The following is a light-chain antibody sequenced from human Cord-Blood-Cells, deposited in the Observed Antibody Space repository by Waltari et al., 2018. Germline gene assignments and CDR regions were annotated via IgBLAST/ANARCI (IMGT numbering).Light chain of an antibody. CDR3: CSYAGSSTYV. V-gene: IGLV2-23*01. CDR1: SRDVGSYNL. J-gene: IGLJ1*01. Sequence: QSALTQPASVSGSPGQSITIPCTGNSRDVGSYNLVSWYQQHPGKAPKLMIYEGSKRPSGVSNRFSGSKSGNTASLTISGLQAEDEADYYCCSYAGSSTYVFGTGTKVTVL. CDR2: EGS.